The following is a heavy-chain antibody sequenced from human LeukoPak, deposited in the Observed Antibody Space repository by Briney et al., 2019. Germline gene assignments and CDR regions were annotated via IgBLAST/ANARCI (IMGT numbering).Heavy chain of an antibody. J-gene: IGHJ6*02. CDR1: GFTFSSYW. CDR2: IKQDGSEK. V-gene: IGHV3-7*01. CDR3: ARAGAYYDFWSGYSNYGMDV. D-gene: IGHD3-3*01. Sequence: GGSLRLSCAASGFTFSSYWMSWVRQAPGKGLEWVANIKQDGSEKYYVDSVKGRFTISGDNAKNSLYLQMNSLRAEDTAVYYCARAGAYYDFWSGYSNYGMDVWGQGTTVTVSS.